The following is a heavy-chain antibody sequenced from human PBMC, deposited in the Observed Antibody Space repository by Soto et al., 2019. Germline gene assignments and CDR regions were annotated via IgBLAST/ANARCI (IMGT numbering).Heavy chain of an antibody. CDR2: ISSNGGST. CDR3: ARGARGAVAGTYSFDY. J-gene: IGHJ4*02. Sequence: EVQLVESGGGLVQPGGSLRLSCAASGFTFSSYAMYWVRQAPGKGLEYVSAISSNGGSTSYANSVKGRFTISRDNSKNTLYLQMGSLRAEDMAVYYGARGARGAVAGTYSFDYWGQGTLVTVSS. V-gene: IGHV3-64*01. D-gene: IGHD6-19*01. CDR1: GFTFSSYA.